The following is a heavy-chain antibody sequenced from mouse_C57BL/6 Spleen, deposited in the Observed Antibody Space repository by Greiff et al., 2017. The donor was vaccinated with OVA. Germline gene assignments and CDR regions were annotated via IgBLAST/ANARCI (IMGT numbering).Heavy chain of an antibody. CDR2: INPNNGGT. V-gene: IGHV1-26*01. Sequence: EVKLQQSGPELVKPGASVKISCKASGYTFTDYYMNWVKQSHGKSLEWIGDINPNNGGTSYNQKFKGKATLTVDKSSSTAYMELRSLTSEDSAVYYCARSNYGNPYWYFDVWGTGTTVTVSS. CDR1: GYTFTDYY. J-gene: IGHJ1*03. D-gene: IGHD2-1*01. CDR3: ARSNYGNPYWYFDV.